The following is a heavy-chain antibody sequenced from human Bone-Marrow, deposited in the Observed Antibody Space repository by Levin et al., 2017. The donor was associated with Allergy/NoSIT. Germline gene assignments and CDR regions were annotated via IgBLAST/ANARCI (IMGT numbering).Heavy chain of an antibody. Sequence: RSQTLSLTCTVSGDSITSNSYHWGCMRQSPGKGLEWIGSIYYTGSAFYNPSLTSRVTISLDTSKNQFSLKLKSVTAADTAVYYCARLNSWSFGMDVWGHGTTVTVSS. J-gene: IGHJ6*02. CDR1: GDSITSNSYH. D-gene: IGHD6-13*01. CDR3: ARLNSWSFGMDV. V-gene: IGHV4-39*07. CDR2: IYYTGSA.